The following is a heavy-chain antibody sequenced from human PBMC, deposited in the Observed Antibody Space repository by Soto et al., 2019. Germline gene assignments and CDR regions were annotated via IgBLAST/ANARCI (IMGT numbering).Heavy chain of an antibody. CDR3: ARGLLGYYYYMDV. CDR1: GFTFSSYG. CDR2: IWYDGSNK. J-gene: IGHJ6*03. V-gene: IGHV3-33*01. D-gene: IGHD3-16*01. Sequence: GGSLRLSCAASGFTFSSYGMHWVRQAPGKGLEWVAVIWYDGSNKYYADSVKGRFTISRDNSKNTLYLQMNSLRAEDTAVYYCARGLLGYYYYMDVWGKGTTVTVSS.